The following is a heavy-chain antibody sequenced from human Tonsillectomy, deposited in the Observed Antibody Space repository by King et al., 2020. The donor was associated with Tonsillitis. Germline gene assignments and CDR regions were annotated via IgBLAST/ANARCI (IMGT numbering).Heavy chain of an antibody. D-gene: IGHD2-21*01. CDR2: IYYSGST. V-gene: IGHV4-59*01. CDR1: GGSISSYY. CDR3: ARDVVIGLGFDY. J-gene: IGHJ4*02. Sequence: VQLQESGPGLVKPSETMSLTCTVSGGSISSYYWSWIRQPPGKGLEWIGYIYYSGSTNYNPSLKSRVTISVDTSKNQFSLKLSSVTAADTAVYYCARDVVIGLGFDYWGQGTLVTVSS.